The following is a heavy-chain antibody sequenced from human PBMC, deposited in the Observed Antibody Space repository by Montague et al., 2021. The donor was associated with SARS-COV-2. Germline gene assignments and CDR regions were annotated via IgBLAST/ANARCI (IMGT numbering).Heavy chain of an antibody. D-gene: IGHD3-3*01. V-gene: IGHV3-23*01. J-gene: IGHJ5*02. CDR2: ISGSGGST. CDR1: GFTFSSYA. CDR3: ANLLVIEGVTIFGVFTTHNWFDP. Sequence: SLRLSCAASGFTFSSYAMRWVRQAPGKGLEWVSAISGSGGSTYYADSVKGRFTISRDNSKNTLYLQMNSLRAEDTAVYYCANLLVIEGVTIFGVFTTHNWFDPWGQGTLVTVSS.